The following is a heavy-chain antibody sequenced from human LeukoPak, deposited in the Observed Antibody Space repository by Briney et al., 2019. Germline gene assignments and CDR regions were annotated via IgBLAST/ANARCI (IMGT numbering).Heavy chain of an antibody. CDR2: IYHGGST. CDR3: ARDPSGWSPFDY. Sequence: SETLSLTCAVSGGSISSSNWWSWVRQPPGKGLEWIGEIYHGGSTNYNPSLKSRVTISVDKSKNQFSLKLSSVTAADTAVYYCARDPSGWSPFDYWGQGTLVTVSS. CDR1: GGSISSSNW. J-gene: IGHJ4*02. D-gene: IGHD6-19*01. V-gene: IGHV4-4*02.